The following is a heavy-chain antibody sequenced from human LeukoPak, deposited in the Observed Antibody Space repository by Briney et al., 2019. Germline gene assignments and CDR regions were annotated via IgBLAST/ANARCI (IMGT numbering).Heavy chain of an antibody. J-gene: IGHJ4*02. V-gene: IGHV3-33*08. CDR2: IWYDGSNK. CDR3: VRELPPVVQYYFDY. CDR1: GFTFSSYA. Sequence: GRSLRLSCAASGFTFSSYAMHWVRQAPGKGLEWVAVIWYDGSNKYYADSVKGRFTISRDNSRNTLYLQMNSLRAEDTAVYYCVRELPPVVQYYFDYWGPGTLVTVSS. D-gene: IGHD3-22*01.